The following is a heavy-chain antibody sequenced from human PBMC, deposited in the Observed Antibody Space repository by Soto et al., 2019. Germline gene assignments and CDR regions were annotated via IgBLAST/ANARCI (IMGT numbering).Heavy chain of an antibody. Sequence: QVRLVESGGGVVQPGGSRRLSCVASGFALRSYGMHWVRQAPGKGLEWVAVTSNDGTNEYYADSVKGRFFAFRDNSKNTVLLQMNRLRIEVSAVYYCAKVGSGCNGGWFTDWGQGTLVTVSS. V-gene: IGHV3-30*18. J-gene: IGHJ4*02. CDR1: GFALRSYG. D-gene: IGHD6-19*01. CDR3: AKVGSGCNGGWFTD. CDR2: TSNDGTNE.